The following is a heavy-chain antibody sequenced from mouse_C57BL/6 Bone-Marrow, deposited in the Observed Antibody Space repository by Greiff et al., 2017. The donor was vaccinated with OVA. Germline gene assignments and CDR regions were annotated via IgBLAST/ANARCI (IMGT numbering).Heavy chain of an antibody. CDR3: ARHGGALWYPYWYFDV. Sequence: VQLKESGGDLVKPGGSLKLSCAASGFTFSSYGMSWVRQTPDKRLEWVATISSGGSYTYYPDSVKGRFTISRDNAKNTLYLQMSSLKSEDTAMYYCARHGGALWYPYWYFDVWGTGTTVTVSS. V-gene: IGHV5-6*01. D-gene: IGHD2-1*01. CDR1: GFTFSSYG. CDR2: ISSGGSYT. J-gene: IGHJ1*03.